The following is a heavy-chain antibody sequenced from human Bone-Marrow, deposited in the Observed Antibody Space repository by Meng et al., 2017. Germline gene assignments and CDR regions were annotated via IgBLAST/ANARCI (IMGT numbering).Heavy chain of an antibody. J-gene: IGHJ4*01. Sequence: ESGGAFVKPWVSLRLSWAASGFTFSKAWMTWVRQAPGKGLEWIGRMKSNVDGGTVDYAAAVKGRFFISRDDSENTFYLQMNSLKTEDTAVYYCSGHVDYWDHGTLVTVSS. CDR1: GFTFSKAW. CDR2: MKSNVDGGTV. CDR3: SGHVDY. V-gene: IGHV3-15*02.